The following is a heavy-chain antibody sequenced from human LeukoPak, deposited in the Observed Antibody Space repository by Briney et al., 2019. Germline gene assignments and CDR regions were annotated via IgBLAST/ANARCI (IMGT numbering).Heavy chain of an antibody. CDR3: AKDSILTMVRGVYFDY. D-gene: IGHD3-10*01. J-gene: IGHJ4*02. V-gene: IGHV3-23*01. CDR2: ISGSGGST. Sequence: GGSLRLSCAASGFTFSSYGMSWVRQAPGEGLEWVSAISGSGGSTYYADSVKGRFTISRDNSKNTLYLQMNSLRAEDTAVYYCAKDSILTMVRGVYFDYWGQGTLVTVSS. CDR1: GFTFSSYG.